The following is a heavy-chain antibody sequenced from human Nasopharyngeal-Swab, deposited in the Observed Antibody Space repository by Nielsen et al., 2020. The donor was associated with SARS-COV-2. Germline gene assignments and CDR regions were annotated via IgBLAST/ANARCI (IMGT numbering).Heavy chain of an antibody. V-gene: IGHV3-23*01. CDR3: AKGGYLKAAEAFDI. Sequence: GESLKISCTASGFTYSSYAMSWVRQAPGKGLEWVSAISGSGGSTYYADSVKGRFTISRDNSKNTLYLQMNSLRAEDTAVYYCAKGGYLKAAEAFDIWGQGTMVTVSS. J-gene: IGHJ3*02. CDR1: GFTYSSYA. CDR2: ISGSGGST. D-gene: IGHD6-13*01.